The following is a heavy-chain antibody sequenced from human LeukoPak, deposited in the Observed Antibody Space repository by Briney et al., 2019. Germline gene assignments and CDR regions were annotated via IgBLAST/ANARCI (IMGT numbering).Heavy chain of an antibody. V-gene: IGHV1-46*01. Sequence: ASVKVSCKASGYTFTSNYIHWVRQAPGQGLEWMGMIYPRDGNTNYAQKLQGRVTMTTDTSTSTAYMELRSLRSDDTAVYYCASGTYTAMAINWGQGTLVTVSS. J-gene: IGHJ4*02. CDR3: ASGTYTAMAIN. D-gene: IGHD5-18*01. CDR2: IYPRDGNT. CDR1: GYTFTSNY.